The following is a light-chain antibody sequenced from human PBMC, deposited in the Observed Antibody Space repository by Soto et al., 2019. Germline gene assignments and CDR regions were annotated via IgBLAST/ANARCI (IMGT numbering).Light chain of an antibody. CDR1: SSDVGSYNR. J-gene: IGLJ2*01. Sequence: QSVLTQPPSVSGSPGQSVTISCTGTSSDVGSYNRVSWYQQPPDTAPKLMIYEVSNRPSGVPDRFSGSKSGNTASLTISGLQAEDEADYYCSSYTSSITAVFGGGTKLTVL. CDR3: SSYTSSITAV. V-gene: IGLV2-18*02. CDR2: EVS.